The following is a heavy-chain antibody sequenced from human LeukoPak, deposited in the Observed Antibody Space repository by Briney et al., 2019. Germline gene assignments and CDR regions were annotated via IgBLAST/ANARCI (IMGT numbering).Heavy chain of an antibody. V-gene: IGHV3-30-3*01. CDR1: GFTFSSYA. CDR3: AREGGITMVRGVINYFDY. D-gene: IGHD3-10*01. CDR2: ISYDGSNK. Sequence: GGSLRLSCAASGFTFSSYAMHWVRQAPGKGLEWVAVISYDGSNKYYADSVKGRFTISRDNSKNTLYLQMNSLRAEDTAVYYCAREGGITMVRGVINYFDYWGQGTLVTVSS. J-gene: IGHJ4*02.